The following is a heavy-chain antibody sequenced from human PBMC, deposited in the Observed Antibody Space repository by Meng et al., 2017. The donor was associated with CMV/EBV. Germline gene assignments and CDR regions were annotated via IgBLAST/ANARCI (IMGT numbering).Heavy chain of an antibody. CDR3: ARERGDDSGYNFDS. Sequence: HVELRESGRGRVKPSEALSLICSVSGGFFSGFFWTWIRQPAGKGLEWIGRIYSTGGTNYNPSFESRVTISLDGSNNQFSLKLNSVTAADTAIYYCARERGDDSGYNFDSWGQGTLVTVSS. D-gene: IGHD3-22*01. J-gene: IGHJ4*02. V-gene: IGHV4-4*07. CDR1: GGFFSGFF. CDR2: IYSTGGT.